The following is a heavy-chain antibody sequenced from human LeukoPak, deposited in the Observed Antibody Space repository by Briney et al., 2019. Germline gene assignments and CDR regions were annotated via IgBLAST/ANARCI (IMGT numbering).Heavy chain of an antibody. V-gene: IGHV4-34*01. CDR1: GGSFSGYY. J-gene: IGHJ4*02. Sequence: SSETLSLTCAVYGGSFSGYYWSWIRQPPGKGLEWIGSIYYSGSTYYNPSLKSRVTISVDTSKNQFSLKLSSVTAADTAVYYCARDRTAVAGTPFDYWGQGTLVTVSS. D-gene: IGHD6-19*01. CDR2: IYYSGST. CDR3: ARDRTAVAGTPFDY.